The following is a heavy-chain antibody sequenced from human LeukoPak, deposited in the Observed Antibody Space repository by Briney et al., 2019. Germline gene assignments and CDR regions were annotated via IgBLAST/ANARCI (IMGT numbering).Heavy chain of an antibody. J-gene: IGHJ4*02. CDR3: ASLPPDIVVVPATGLDY. V-gene: IGHV3-30-3*01. CDR2: ISYDGSNK. D-gene: IGHD2-2*01. Sequence: PGGSLRLSCAASGFTFSSYAMHWVRQAPGEGLEWVALISYDGSNKYYADSVKGRFTISRDNSKNTLYLQMDSLRAEDTAVYSCASLPPDIVVVPATGLDYWGQGTLVTVSS. CDR1: GFTFSSYA.